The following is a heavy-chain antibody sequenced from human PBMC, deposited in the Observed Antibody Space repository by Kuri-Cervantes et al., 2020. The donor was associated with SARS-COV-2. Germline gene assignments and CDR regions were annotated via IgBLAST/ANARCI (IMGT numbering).Heavy chain of an antibody. Sequence: GESLKISCAASGFIFNRFAIQWVRQAPGKGLEWVAVVSYDGSSKYYADSVKGRFTISRDNSKNTVYLQMNSLRTEDTAVYFCAREGYYDSSGNYAATGMDVWGKGTTVTVSS. CDR1: GFIFNRFA. CDR2: VSYDGSSK. D-gene: IGHD3-22*01. J-gene: IGHJ6*03. CDR3: AREGYYDSSGNYAATGMDV. V-gene: IGHV3-30-3*01.